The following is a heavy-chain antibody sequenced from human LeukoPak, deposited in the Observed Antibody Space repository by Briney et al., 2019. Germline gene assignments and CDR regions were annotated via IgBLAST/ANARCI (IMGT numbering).Heavy chain of an antibody. J-gene: IGHJ4*02. Sequence: GGSLRLSCAASGFTFSSYAMSWVRQAPGKGLEWVSAISGSGGSTYYADSVKGRFTISRDNSKNTLYLQMNSLRAEDTAVCYCATTPDYDFWSGPIGWGQGTLVTVSS. D-gene: IGHD3-3*01. CDR2: ISGSGGST. V-gene: IGHV3-23*01. CDR3: ATTPDYDFWSGPIG. CDR1: GFTFSSYA.